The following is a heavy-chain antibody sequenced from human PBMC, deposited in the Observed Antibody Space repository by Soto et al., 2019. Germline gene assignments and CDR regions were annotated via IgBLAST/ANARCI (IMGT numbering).Heavy chain of an antibody. Sequence: ASVKVSCKASGYTFTSYAMHWVRQAPGQRLEWMGWINAGNGNTKYSQKFQGRVTITRDTSASTAYMELSSLRSEDTAVYYCARGSQGFDGLLYRYGMDVWGQGTTVTVSS. CDR2: INAGNGNT. D-gene: IGHD3-9*01. J-gene: IGHJ6*02. V-gene: IGHV1-3*01. CDR1: GYTFTSYA. CDR3: ARGSQGFDGLLYRYGMDV.